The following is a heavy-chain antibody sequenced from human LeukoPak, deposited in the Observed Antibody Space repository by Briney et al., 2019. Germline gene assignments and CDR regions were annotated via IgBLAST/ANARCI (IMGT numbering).Heavy chain of an antibody. D-gene: IGHD2-15*01. J-gene: IGHJ6*02. CDR1: GYTFTGYY. CDR2: INPNSGGT. Sequence: ASVKVSCKASGYTFTGYYMHWVRQAPGQGLEWMGWINPNSGGTNYAQKFQGRVTMTRDTSISTAYMELSRLRSDDTAVYYCAMYIVVVVAATNRRGSDYYYGMDVWGQGTTVTVSS. V-gene: IGHV1-2*02. CDR3: AMYIVVVVAATNRRGSDYYYGMDV.